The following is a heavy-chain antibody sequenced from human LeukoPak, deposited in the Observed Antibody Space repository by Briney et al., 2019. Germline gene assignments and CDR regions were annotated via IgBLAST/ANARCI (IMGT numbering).Heavy chain of an antibody. J-gene: IGHJ5*02. CDR3: ARDGHDYGDYGGWFDP. CDR2: ISSDGRYK. CDR1: GFTFRTYG. Sequence: PGGSLRLSCAASGFTFRTYGIHWVRQAPGKGLEWVAVISSDGRYKYYAGFVKGRFTISRDNSRNSLYLQMNSLRAEDTALYYCARDGHDYGDYGGWFDPWGQGTLVTVSS. V-gene: IGHV3-30*03. D-gene: IGHD4-17*01.